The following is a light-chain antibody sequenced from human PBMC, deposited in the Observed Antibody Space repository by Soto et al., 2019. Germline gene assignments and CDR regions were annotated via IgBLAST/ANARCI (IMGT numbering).Light chain of an antibody. V-gene: IGLV2-23*02. CDR2: EVN. J-gene: IGLJ1*01. CDR1: SSDVGSYNL. CDR3: CSYVGSSSYA. Sequence: QYALTQPASVSGSPGQSITISCIGTSSDVGSYNLVSWYQQYPGKAPKLMIYEVNKRPSGISNRFSGSKSGNTASLTISGLQAEDEADYYCCSYVGSSSYAFGTGTKLTVL.